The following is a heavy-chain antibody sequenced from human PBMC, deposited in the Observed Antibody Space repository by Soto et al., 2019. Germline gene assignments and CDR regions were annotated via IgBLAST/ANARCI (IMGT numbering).Heavy chain of an antibody. J-gene: IGHJ4*02. CDR3: ASWSRIVGATTDFDY. CDR1: GFTFSGYY. Sequence: PGGSLRLSCAASGFTFSGYYMSWIRQAPGKGLEWVSYISSSGSTIYYADSVKGRFTISRDNAKNSLYLQMNSLRAEDTAVYYCASWSRIVGATTDFDYWGQGTLVTVSS. CDR2: ISSSGSTI. V-gene: IGHV3-11*01. D-gene: IGHD1-26*01.